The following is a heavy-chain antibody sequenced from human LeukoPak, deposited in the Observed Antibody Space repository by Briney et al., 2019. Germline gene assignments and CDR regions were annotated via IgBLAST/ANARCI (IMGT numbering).Heavy chain of an antibody. CDR2: INRDGSST. J-gene: IGHJ4*02. D-gene: IGHD1-1*01. CDR1: GIIFSNYW. CDR3: AKDFYRAGTAAYFDY. Sequence: GGSLRLSCAASGIIFSNYWMHWVRQAPGKGLVWVSRINRDGSSTSYADSVKGRFTISRDNSKNTLYLQMNSLRAEDTAVYYCAKDFYRAGTAAYFDYWGQGTLVTVSS. V-gene: IGHV3-74*01.